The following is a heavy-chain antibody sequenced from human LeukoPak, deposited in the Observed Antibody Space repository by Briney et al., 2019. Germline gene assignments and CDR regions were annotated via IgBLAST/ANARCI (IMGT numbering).Heavy chain of an antibody. D-gene: IGHD1-26*01. V-gene: IGHV3-74*01. CDR3: ARVMSGSYDWFDP. J-gene: IGHJ5*02. CDR1: GFTFSSYW. CDR2: INTDGSRT. Sequence: GGSLRLSCAASGFTFSSYWVHWVRQAPGKGLVWVSRINTDGSRTNYADSVKGRFTISRDNAENTMYLQMNSLRAEDTAVYYCARVMSGSYDWFDPWGQGILVTVSS.